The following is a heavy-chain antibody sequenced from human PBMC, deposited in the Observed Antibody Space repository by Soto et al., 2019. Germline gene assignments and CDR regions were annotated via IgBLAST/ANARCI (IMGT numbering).Heavy chain of an antibody. J-gene: IGHJ5*02. CDR1: GGSISSGAFS. Sequence: PSETLSLTCTVSGGSISSGAFSWSWIRQPPGRGLEWIGYIYHSGSTYYIPSLRSRVAISMDRAKNQFSLHLSSVTAADTAVYYCAREIKSNFQGNWFDPWGQGTLVTV. D-gene: IGHD4-4*01. CDR2: IYHSGST. CDR3: AREIKSNFQGNWFDP. V-gene: IGHV4-30-2*01.